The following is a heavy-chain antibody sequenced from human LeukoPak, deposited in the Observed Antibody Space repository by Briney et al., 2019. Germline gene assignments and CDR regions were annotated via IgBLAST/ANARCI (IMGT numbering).Heavy chain of an antibody. CDR3: ARPRRYGSGSYCFDY. CDR2: INPNSGGT. V-gene: IGHV1-2*02. Sequence: RASVKVSCKASGYTFTGYYIHWVRQAPGQGLEWMGWINPNSGGTNYAQKFQGRVTMTRDTSISTAYMELSRLRSDDTAVYYCARPRRYGSGSYCFDYWGQGTLVTVSS. CDR1: GYTFTGYY. D-gene: IGHD3-10*01. J-gene: IGHJ4*02.